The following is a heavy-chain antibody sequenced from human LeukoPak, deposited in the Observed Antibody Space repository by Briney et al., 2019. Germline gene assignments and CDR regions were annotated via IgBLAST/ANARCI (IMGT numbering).Heavy chain of an antibody. CDR2: INHSGST. Sequence: SETLSLTCAVYGGSFSGYYWSWIRQPPGKGLEWIGEINHSGSTNYNPSLKSRVTISVDTSKNQFSLKLSSVTAADTAVYYCARGPVAGLNTHWGQGTLVTVSS. CDR3: ARGPVAGLNTH. J-gene: IGHJ4*02. V-gene: IGHV4-34*01. CDR1: GGSFSGYY. D-gene: IGHD6-19*01.